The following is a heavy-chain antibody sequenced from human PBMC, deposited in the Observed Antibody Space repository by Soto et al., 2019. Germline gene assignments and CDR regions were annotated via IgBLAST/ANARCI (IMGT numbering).Heavy chain of an antibody. CDR3: ARGGQDCWIGSFEY. CDR2: IHNTGST. J-gene: IGHJ4*02. Sequence: SETLSLPGNVSAGSSSNYFCNLIRQPAGKGLEWIGCIHNTGSTNYNPSLTSRITMSADTSRNQFSLKLNSVTAAETAAYYCARGGQDCWIGSFEYWGQEALVAISS. D-gene: IGHD3-3*01. CDR1: AGSSSNYF. V-gene: IGHV4-4*07.